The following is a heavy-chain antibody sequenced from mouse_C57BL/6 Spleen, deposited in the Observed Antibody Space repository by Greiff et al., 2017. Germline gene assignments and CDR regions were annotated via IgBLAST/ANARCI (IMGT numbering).Heavy chain of an antibody. CDR1: GYAFSNSC. D-gene: IGHD2-2*01. Sequence: QVQLQQSGPELVKPGASVKISCTASGYAFSNSCMNWVKQRPGKGLEWIGRIYPGDGDTNYNGKFKGKATLTADKSSSTAYLQLSSLTSEDSAVYFCAIYGDGYDGYYFDYWGQGTTLTVSS. CDR3: AIYGDGYDGYYFDY. CDR2: IYPGDGDT. V-gene: IGHV1-82*01. J-gene: IGHJ2*01.